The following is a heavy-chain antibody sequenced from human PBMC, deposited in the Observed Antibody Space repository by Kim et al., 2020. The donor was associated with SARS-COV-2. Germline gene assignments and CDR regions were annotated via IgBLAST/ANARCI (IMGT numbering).Heavy chain of an antibody. CDR2: ISYDGSNK. V-gene: IGHV3-30*04. CDR1: GFTFSRYA. J-gene: IGHJ5*02. CDR3: ARDTSSSWYGNWFDP. D-gene: IGHD6-13*01. Sequence: GGSLRLSCAASGFTFSRYAMHWVRQAPGKGLEWVAVISYDGSNKYYADSVKGRFTISRDNSKNTLYLQMNSLRAEDTAVYYCARDTSSSWYGNWFDPWGQGTLVTVSS.